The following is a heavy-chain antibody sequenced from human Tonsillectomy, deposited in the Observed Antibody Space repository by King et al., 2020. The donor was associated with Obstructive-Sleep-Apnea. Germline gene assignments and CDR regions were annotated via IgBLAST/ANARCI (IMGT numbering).Heavy chain of an antibody. J-gene: IGHJ4*02. CDR3: ATSTGGYGGYDFDR. CDR1: GGTFNNYA. V-gene: IGHV1-69*10. CDR2: IIPILGTT. D-gene: IGHD5-12*01. Sequence: QLVQSGAEVKKPGSSVRVSCKASGGTFNNYAFNWVRQAPGQGLEWMGGIIPILGTTNYAQMFQGRVTITADKSTSAAYMELSSLTSDDTAVYYCATSTGGYGGYDFDRWGKGTLATVSS.